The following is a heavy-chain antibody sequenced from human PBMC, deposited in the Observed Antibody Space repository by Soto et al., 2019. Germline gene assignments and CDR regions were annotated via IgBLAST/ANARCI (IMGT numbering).Heavy chain of an antibody. CDR2: IFSSGST. Sequence: QVRLQESGPGLLKPSETLSLTCTVSGGSINTFYWSWVRQPAGKGLEWIGRIFSSGSTSSNPSLASRVAMSVDTSKNLGSLNLCSVTAAAMGVDYCAREGSYSAYNFAKGIQLGAFDFWGQVALVTVAS. J-gene: IGHJ4*02. D-gene: IGHD5-12*01. CDR1: GGSINTFY. CDR3: AREGSYSAYNFAKGIQLGAFDF. V-gene: IGHV4-4*07.